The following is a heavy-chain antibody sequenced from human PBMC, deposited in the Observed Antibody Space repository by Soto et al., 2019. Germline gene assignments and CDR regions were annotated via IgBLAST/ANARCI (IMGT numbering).Heavy chain of an antibody. Sequence: GASVKVSCKASGYTFTSYGISWVRQAPGQGLEWMGWISAYNGNTNYAQKLQGRVTMTTDTSTSTAYMELRSLRSDDTAVYYCATFLEEVTMVRGVKYYFDYWGQGTLVTVSS. CDR3: ATFLEEVTMVRGVKYYFDY. J-gene: IGHJ4*02. D-gene: IGHD3-10*01. CDR2: ISAYNGNT. V-gene: IGHV1-18*01. CDR1: GYTFTSYG.